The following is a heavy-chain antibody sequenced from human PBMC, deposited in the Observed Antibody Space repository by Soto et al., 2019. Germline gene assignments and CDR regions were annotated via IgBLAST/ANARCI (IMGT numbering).Heavy chain of an antibody. CDR3: ARSQGGSSSLDIYYYYYYGMDV. J-gene: IGHJ6*02. D-gene: IGHD2-15*01. CDR2: IIPIFGTA. CDR1: GGTFSSYA. V-gene: IGHV1-69*01. Sequence: QVQLVQSGAEVKKPGSSVKVSCKAPGGTFSSYAISWVRQAPGQGLEWMGGIIPIFGTANYAQKFQGRVTMTADESPSTGYMELSSLRSEDTAVYYCARSQGGSSSLDIYYYYYYGMDVWGQGTTVTVSS.